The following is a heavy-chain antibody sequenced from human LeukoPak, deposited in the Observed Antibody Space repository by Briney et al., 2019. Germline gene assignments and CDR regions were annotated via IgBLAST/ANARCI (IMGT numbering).Heavy chain of an antibody. CDR1: GGSFSGYY. Sequence: PSETLSLTCAVYGGSFSGYYWSWIRQPPGKGLEWIGEINHSGSTNYSPSLKSRVTISVDTSKNQFSLKLSSVTAADTAVYYCARTTVTTDSNYFDYWGQGTLVTVSS. D-gene: IGHD4-17*01. J-gene: IGHJ4*02. CDR3: ARTTVTTDSNYFDY. CDR2: INHSGST. V-gene: IGHV4-34*01.